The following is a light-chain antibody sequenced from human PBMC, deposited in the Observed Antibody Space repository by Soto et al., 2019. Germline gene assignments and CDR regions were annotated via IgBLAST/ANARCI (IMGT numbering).Light chain of an antibody. J-gene: IGKJ1*01. CDR3: QQYGSSLST. CDR1: QSVSSRY. V-gene: IGKV3-20*01. Sequence: VLTHSAVAVSLSPGETAALSCRASQSVSSRYLAWYQQKSGQAPRLLIYATSSRATDIPDRFIGYGSGTDFTLTIIGPEPEDFAVYYCQQYGSSLSTFGQGTKVDIK. CDR2: ATS.